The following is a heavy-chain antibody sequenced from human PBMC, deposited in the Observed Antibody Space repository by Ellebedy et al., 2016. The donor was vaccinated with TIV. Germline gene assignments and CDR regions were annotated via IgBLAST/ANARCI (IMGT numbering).Heavy chain of an antibody. V-gene: IGHV3-30-3*01. CDR2: ISYDGSNK. CDR1: GFTFSSDA. CDR3: ARWPSGDAPLEY. D-gene: IGHD4-17*01. Sequence: GESLKISCAASGFTFSSDAMHWVRQAPGKGLEWVAVISYDGSNKYYADSVKGRFTISRDNSKNTLYLQMNSLRVEDTAVYYCARWPSGDAPLEYWGQGTLVTVSS. J-gene: IGHJ4*02.